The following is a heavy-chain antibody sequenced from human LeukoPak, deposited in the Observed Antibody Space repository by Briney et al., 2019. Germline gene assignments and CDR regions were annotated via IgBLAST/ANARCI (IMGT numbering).Heavy chain of an antibody. J-gene: IGHJ5*02. CDR1: GFTFDDYA. Sequence: GRSLRLSCAASGFTFDDYAMHWVRQAPGKGLEWVSSISWNGGTTGYADSVKGRFTISRDNAKKSLYLQMNSLRVEDTALYYCAQGGMSGWYGNRFDPWGQGTLVTVSS. V-gene: IGHV3-9*01. CDR3: AQGGMSGWYGNRFDP. CDR2: ISWNGGTT. D-gene: IGHD6-19*01.